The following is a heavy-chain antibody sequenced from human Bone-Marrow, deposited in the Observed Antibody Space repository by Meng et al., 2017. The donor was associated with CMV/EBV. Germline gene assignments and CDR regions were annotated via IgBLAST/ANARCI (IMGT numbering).Heavy chain of an antibody. CDR2: INSDGSST. J-gene: IGHJ5*02. CDR3: ASDLGTPPSPDVQAASA. CDR1: GFTFSSYW. V-gene: IGHV3-74*01. Sequence: GGSLRLSCAASGFTFSSYWMHWVRQVPGKGLVWVSRINSDGSSTRYADSAKGRFTISRDNAKNTLYLQMISLRAEDTAVYYCASDLGTPPSPDVQAASAWGQGTLVTVSS. D-gene: IGHD2-2*01.